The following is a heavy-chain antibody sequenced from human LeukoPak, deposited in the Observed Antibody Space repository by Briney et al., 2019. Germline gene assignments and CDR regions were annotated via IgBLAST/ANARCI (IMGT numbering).Heavy chain of an antibody. Sequence: GGSLRLSCAASGFTFSDYYMSWIRQAPGKGLEWVSYISSSGSTIYYADSVKGRFTISRDNAKNSLYLQMNSLRAEDTAVYYCARTLSVISDAFDIWGQGTMVTVSP. V-gene: IGHV3-11*01. J-gene: IGHJ3*02. CDR3: ARTLSVISDAFDI. CDR2: ISSSGSTI. D-gene: IGHD2-21*01. CDR1: GFTFSDYY.